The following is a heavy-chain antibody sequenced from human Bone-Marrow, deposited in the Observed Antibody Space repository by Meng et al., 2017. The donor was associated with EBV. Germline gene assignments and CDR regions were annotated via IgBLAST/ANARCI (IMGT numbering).Heavy chain of an antibody. CDR3: ARDNVDTAMVPH. CDR2: IYYSGST. J-gene: IGHJ4*02. Sequence: VQLEAAGPGSVKPSDTLSLSCTVSGCSVSSGSYYWSWIRRPPGKGLEWIGYIYYSGSTNYNPSLKSRVTISVDTSKNQFSLKLSSVTAADTAVYYCARDNVDTAMVPHWGQGTLVTVSS. CDR1: GCSVSSGSYY. D-gene: IGHD5-18*01. V-gene: IGHV4-61*01.